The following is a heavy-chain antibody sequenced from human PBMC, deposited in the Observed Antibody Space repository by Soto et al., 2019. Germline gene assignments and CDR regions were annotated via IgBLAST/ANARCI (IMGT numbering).Heavy chain of an antibody. J-gene: IGHJ4*02. Sequence: SVKVSCKASGGTFSSYAISWVRQAPGQGLEWMGGIIPIFGTANYAQKFQGRVTITADESTSTAYMELSSLRSEDTAVYYCARTLRYDFWSGYFDYWGQGTLVTVSS. CDR1: GGTFSSYA. CDR2: IIPIFGTA. D-gene: IGHD3-3*01. V-gene: IGHV1-69*13. CDR3: ARTLRYDFWSGYFDY.